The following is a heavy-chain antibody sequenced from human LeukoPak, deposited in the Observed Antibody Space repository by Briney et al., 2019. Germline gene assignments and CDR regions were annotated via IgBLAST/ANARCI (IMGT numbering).Heavy chain of an antibody. Sequence: PGGSLRLSCAASGFTFSSYWMSWVRQAPGKGLEWVANIKQDGSEKYYEDSVKGRFTISRDNAKNSLYLQMNSLRAEDTAVYYCARVFYSYGEGWFDPWGQGTLVTVSS. CDR2: IKQDGSEK. CDR1: GFTFSSYW. V-gene: IGHV3-7*01. CDR3: ARVFYSYGEGWFDP. J-gene: IGHJ5*02. D-gene: IGHD4-17*01.